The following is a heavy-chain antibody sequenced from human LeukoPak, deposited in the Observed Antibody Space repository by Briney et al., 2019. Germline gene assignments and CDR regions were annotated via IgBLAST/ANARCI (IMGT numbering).Heavy chain of an antibody. CDR1: GDSISSGDYY. CDR3: AREYSGYRTGGDY. D-gene: IGHD5-12*01. V-gene: IGHV4-61*02. CDR2: ISSSGST. J-gene: IGHJ4*02. Sequence: SQTLSLTCTVSGDSISSGDYYWSWIRQPPGKGLEWIGRISSSGSTNYNPSLKSRVTISVDTSKNQFSLKLSSVTAADTAVYYCAREYSGYRTGGDYWGQGTLVTVSS.